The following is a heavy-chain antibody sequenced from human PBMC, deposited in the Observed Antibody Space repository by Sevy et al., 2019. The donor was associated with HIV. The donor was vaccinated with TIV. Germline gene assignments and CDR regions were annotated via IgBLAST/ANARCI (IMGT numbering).Heavy chain of an antibody. V-gene: IGHV1-69*13. CDR3: ARPPGSSGGFDY. D-gene: IGHD6-19*01. J-gene: IGHJ4*02. Sequence: ASVKVYCKASGGTFSSYAISWVRQAPGQGLEWMGGIIPIFGTANYAQKFQGRVTITADESTSTAYMELSSLRSEDTAVYYCARPPGSSGGFDYWGQGTLVTVSS. CDR1: GGTFSSYA. CDR2: IIPIFGTA.